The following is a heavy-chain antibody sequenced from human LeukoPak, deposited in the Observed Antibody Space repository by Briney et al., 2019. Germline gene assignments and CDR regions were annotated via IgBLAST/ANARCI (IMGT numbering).Heavy chain of an antibody. CDR1: GGSISSSNW. J-gene: IGHJ3*02. CDR3: ARVHSPYDSSGYYYVVNAFDI. D-gene: IGHD3-22*01. V-gene: IGHV4-4*02. Sequence: SETLSLTCAVSGGSISSSNWWSWVRQPPGKGLEWIGEIYHSGSTNYNPSLKSRVTISVDKSKNQFSLKLSSVTAADTAVYYCARVHSPYDSSGYYYVVNAFDIWGQGTMVTVSS. CDR2: IYHSGST.